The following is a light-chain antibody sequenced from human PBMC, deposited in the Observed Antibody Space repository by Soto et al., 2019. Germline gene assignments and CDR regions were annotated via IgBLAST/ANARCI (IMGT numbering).Light chain of an antibody. V-gene: IGLV2-14*01. Sequence: QSVLTQPASVSGSPGQSIAISCTGTSSDVGGYNYVSWCQQHPGKAPKLMIYDVSNRPSGVSNRFSGSKSGNTASLTISGLQAEDESDYYCASYISSSTSYVFGTGTKVTVL. CDR3: ASYISSSTSYV. CDR2: DVS. CDR1: SSDVGGYNY. J-gene: IGLJ1*01.